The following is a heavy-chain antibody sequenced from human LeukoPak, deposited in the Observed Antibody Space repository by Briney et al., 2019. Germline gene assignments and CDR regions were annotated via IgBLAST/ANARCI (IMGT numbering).Heavy chain of an antibody. CDR1: GGSISSYY. J-gene: IGHJ5*02. D-gene: IGHD4-17*01. CDR2: IYYSGST. V-gene: IGHV4-59*08. Sequence: SETLSLTCTVSGGSISSYYWSWIRQPPGKGLEWIGYIYYSGSTNYNPSLKSRVTISVDTSKNQFSLKLSSVTAADTAVYYCARHGSNDYGDYEAGNWFDPWGQGTLVTVSS. CDR3: ARHGSNDYGDYEAGNWFDP.